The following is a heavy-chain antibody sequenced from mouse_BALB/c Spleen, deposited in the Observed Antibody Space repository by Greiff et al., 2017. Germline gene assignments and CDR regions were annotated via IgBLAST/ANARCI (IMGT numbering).Heavy chain of an antibody. CDR3: ARTYYGLWYFDV. CDR1: GFNIKDTY. CDR2: IDPANGNT. Sequence: EVKLMESGAELVKPGASVKLSCTASGFNIKDTYMHWVKQRPEQGLEWIGRIDPANGNTKYDPKFQGKATITADTSSNTAYLQLSSLTSEDTAVYYCARTYYGLWYFDVWGAGTTVTVSS. J-gene: IGHJ1*01. D-gene: IGHD2-10*01. V-gene: IGHV14-3*02.